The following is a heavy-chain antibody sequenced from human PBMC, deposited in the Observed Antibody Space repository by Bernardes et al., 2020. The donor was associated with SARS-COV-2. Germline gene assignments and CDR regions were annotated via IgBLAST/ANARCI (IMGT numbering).Heavy chain of an antibody. D-gene: IGHD3-22*01. CDR2: IYSSGNT. Sequence: SETLSLTRTVSGGSISSGSYYWSWIRRPAGKGLEWIGRIYSSGNTNYSPSLKSRVTMSVDTSKNQFSLELSSVTAADTAVYYCARVGYYDNGARNGMDVWGQGTTVTVSS. CDR1: GGSISSGSYY. V-gene: IGHV4-61*02. CDR3: ARVGYYDNGARNGMDV. J-gene: IGHJ6*02.